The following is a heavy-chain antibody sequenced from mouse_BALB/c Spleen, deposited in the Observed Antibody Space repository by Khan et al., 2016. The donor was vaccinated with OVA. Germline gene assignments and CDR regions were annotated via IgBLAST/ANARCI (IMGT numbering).Heavy chain of an antibody. D-gene: IGHD1-1*01. V-gene: IGHV1-77*01. CDR2: IYPGSGSI. J-gene: IGHJ3*01. Sequence: QVQLQQSGPELVMPGASVKMSCKASGYSFTDYIITWVKQRTGQGLQWIGEIYPGSGSIYSNEKFKGKATLTADTSSNTAYMQLSSLTSEDSAVYFGASRDYGSSNPGFAYWGQGTLVTVFA. CDR1: GYSFTDYI. CDR3: ASRDYGSSNPGFAY.